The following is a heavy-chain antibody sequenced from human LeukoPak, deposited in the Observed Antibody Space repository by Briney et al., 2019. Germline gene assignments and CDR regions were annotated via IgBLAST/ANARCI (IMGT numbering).Heavy chain of an antibody. J-gene: IGHJ4*02. CDR1: GFTFSSYS. D-gene: IGHD3-22*01. Sequence: GGSLRLSCAASGFTFSSYSMNWARQAPGKGLEWVSYIRSSSSTKYYADSVKGRFTISRDNAKNSLCLQMNSLRAEDTAVYYCARDVSSYDSSGLHGWGQGTLVTVSS. CDR3: ARDVSSYDSSGLHG. CDR2: IRSSSSTK. V-gene: IGHV3-48*04.